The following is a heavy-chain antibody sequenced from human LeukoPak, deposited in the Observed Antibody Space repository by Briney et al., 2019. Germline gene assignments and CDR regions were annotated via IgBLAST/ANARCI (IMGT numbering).Heavy chain of an antibody. Sequence: PSENLSLTCTVSGGSISSSYWSWIRQPPGKGLEWIGYIHYSGSTNYNPSLKNRATISVETSKSHFALKLSSVTAADTAVYYCARAGDSGNLAWGQGTLVTVSS. J-gene: IGHJ5*02. CDR2: IHYSGST. V-gene: IGHV4-59*08. CDR3: ARAGDSGNLA. CDR1: GGSISSSY. D-gene: IGHD1-26*01.